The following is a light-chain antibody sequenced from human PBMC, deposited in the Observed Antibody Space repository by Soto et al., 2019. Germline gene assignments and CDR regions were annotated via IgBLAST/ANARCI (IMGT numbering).Light chain of an antibody. V-gene: IGKV2-28*01. CDR2: LGS. J-gene: IGKJ5*01. CDR1: QSLLHSNGYNY. Sequence: DIVMTQSPLSLPATPGEPASISCRSSQSLLHSNGYNYLDWYLQKPGQSPQLLIYLGSNRASGVPDRFSGSGSGTDFTLKISRVEAEDVGVYYCMQALQSPITFGPRTRLEIK. CDR3: MQALQSPIT.